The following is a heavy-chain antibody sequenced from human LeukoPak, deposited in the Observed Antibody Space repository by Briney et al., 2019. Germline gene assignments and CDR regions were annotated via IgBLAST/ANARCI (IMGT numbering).Heavy chain of an antibody. J-gene: IGHJ3*02. Sequence: PGGSLRLSCAAPGFILDDYGMIWVRQAPGKGLEWVSGINWDGGRTGYADSVKGRFTISRDNAKNSLYLQMNSLRAEDTALYYCVRPRYSSSWHDDAFDIWGQGTMVTVSS. V-gene: IGHV3-20*04. D-gene: IGHD6-13*01. CDR3: VRPRYSSSWHDDAFDI. CDR2: INWDGGRT. CDR1: GFILDDYG.